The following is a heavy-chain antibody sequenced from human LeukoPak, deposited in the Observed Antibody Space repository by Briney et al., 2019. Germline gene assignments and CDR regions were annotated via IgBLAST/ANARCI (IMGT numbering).Heavy chain of an antibody. D-gene: IGHD4-23*01. Sequence: PGGSLRLSCAASGFTFDDYAMHWVRQAPGKGLEWVSGISWNSGSIGYADSVKGRFTISRDNANNSLYLQMNSLRAEDMALYYCAKGTHDYGGNSEYYFDYWGQGTLVTVSS. V-gene: IGHV3-9*03. J-gene: IGHJ4*02. CDR3: AKGTHDYGGNSEYYFDY. CDR2: ISWNSGSI. CDR1: GFTFDDYA.